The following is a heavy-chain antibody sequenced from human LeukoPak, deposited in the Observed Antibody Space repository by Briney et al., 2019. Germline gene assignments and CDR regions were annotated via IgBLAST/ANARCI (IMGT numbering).Heavy chain of an antibody. Sequence: SETLSLTCAVYGGSFSGYYWSWIRQPPGKGLEWIGEINHSGSTNYNPSLKSRVTISVDTSKNQFSLKLSSVTAADTAVYYCAIYDFWSGYYAFDIWGQGTMVTVSS. J-gene: IGHJ3*02. V-gene: IGHV4-34*01. CDR3: AIYDFWSGYYAFDI. D-gene: IGHD3-3*01. CDR1: GGSFSGYY. CDR2: INHSGST.